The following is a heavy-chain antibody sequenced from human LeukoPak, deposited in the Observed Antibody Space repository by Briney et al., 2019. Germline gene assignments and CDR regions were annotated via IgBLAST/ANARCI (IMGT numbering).Heavy chain of an antibody. CDR1: GGSISSSSFY. V-gene: IGHV4-39*01. Sequence: PSETLSLTCTVSGGSISSSSFYWGWIRQPPGKGLEWIGSIYEDGSTYYTPSLKSRVTISVDTSKNQFSLKLSSMTAADTALYFCARRSGNGWPNLFDYWGQGTLVTVSS. CDR3: ARRSGNGWPNLFDY. CDR2: IYEDGST. J-gene: IGHJ4*02. D-gene: IGHD6-19*01.